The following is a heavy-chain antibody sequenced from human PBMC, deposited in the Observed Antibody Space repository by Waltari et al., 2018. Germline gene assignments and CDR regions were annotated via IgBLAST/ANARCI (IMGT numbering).Heavy chain of an antibody. V-gene: IGHV3-74*01. Sequence: EVQLVESGGDLVQPGGSLRLSCAASGITFSSYWMQWVRQAPGTGLVWVSRINTDGSITIYADSVRGRFTISRDNAKNTLYLQMNSLRVDDSAVYYCTRGVAEGFDPWGQGTLVTVSS. D-gene: IGHD2-15*01. CDR1: GITFSSYW. CDR3: TRGVAEGFDP. J-gene: IGHJ5*02. CDR2: INTDGSIT.